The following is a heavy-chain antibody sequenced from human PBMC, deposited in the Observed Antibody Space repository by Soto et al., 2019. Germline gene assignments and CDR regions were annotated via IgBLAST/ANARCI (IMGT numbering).Heavy chain of an antibody. D-gene: IGHD2-21*01. CDR2: ISNDGNNK. J-gene: IGHJ4*02. CDR1: GFTFNRHP. V-gene: IGHV3-30-3*01. Sequence: QVQLVESGGGVVQPGRSLRLSCAASGFTFNRHPLHWVRQAPGKGLEWVAVISNDGNNKYDADSVKGPFTISRDNSMNLLYFQMHGLRTEDTALFYCARASWHICARLHGPFDHWGPGALVTVS. CDR3: ARASWHICARLHGPFDH.